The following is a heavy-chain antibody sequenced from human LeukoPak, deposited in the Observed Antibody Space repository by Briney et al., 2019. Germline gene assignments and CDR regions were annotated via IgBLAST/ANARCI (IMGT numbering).Heavy chain of an antibody. CDR3: ARGRTNYYDSSGYYFRGAKFDY. J-gene: IGHJ4*02. V-gene: IGHV4-34*01. D-gene: IGHD3-22*01. CDR2: INHSGST. Sequence: PSETLSLTCAVYGGSFSGYYWSWIRQPPGKGLEWIGEINHSGSTNYNPSLKGQVTISVDTSKNQFSLKLSSVTAADTAVYYCARGRTNYYDSSGYYFRGAKFDYWGQGTLVTVSS. CDR1: GGSFSGYY.